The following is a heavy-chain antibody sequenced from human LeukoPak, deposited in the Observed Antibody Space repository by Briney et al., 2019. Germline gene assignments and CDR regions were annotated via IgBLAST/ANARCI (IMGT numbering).Heavy chain of an antibody. J-gene: IGHJ4*02. CDR3: TRNTVAAAGDD. CDR2: IKPDGSEK. D-gene: IGHD6-13*01. CDR1: GFXFSSFW. V-gene: IGHV3-7*01. Sequence: GGSLRLSCAASGFXFSSFWITWVRQAPGKGLEWVANIKPDGSEKSYVDSVKGRFTVSRDNAKNSLYLHMNSLRAEDTALYYCTRNTVAAAGDDWGQGTLVTVSS.